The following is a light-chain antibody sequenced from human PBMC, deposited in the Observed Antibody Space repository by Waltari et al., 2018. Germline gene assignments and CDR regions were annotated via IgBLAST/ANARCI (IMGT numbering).Light chain of an antibody. J-gene: IGLJ2*01. V-gene: IGLV3-19*01. Sequence: SELTQDPAVSVAMGQTVRITCQGDSLRSYYASWYQQRPGQAPTLVIYDKNNRTSGGPDRFSGSSSHNTGSLTITGAQAEDEAYYYCHSRDASGVAGSFGGGTKLTVL. CDR2: DKN. CDR1: SLRSYY. CDR3: HSRDASGVAGS.